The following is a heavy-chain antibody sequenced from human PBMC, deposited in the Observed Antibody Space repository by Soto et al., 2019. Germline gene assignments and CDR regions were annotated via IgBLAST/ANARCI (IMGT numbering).Heavy chain of an antibody. D-gene: IGHD3-22*01. J-gene: IGHJ6*02. CDR2: ISHDGSNK. CDR1: GFTFSSYG. V-gene: IGHV3-30*18. CDR3: AKDRASTMIVVVINDYYYGMDV. Sequence: GGSLRLSCAASGFTFSSYGMHWVRQAPGKGLEWVAVISHDGSNKYYTDSVKGRFTISRDNSKNTLYLQMNSLRAEDTAVYYCAKDRASTMIVVVINDYYYGMDVWGQGTTVTVSS.